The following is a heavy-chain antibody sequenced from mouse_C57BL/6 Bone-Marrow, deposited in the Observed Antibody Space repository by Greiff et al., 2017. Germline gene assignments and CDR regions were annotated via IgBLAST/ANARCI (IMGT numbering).Heavy chain of an antibody. D-gene: IGHD1-1*01. V-gene: IGHV1-26*01. J-gene: IGHJ1*03. CDR1: GYTFTDYY. Sequence: EVQLQQSGPELVKPGASVKISCKASGYTFTDYYMNWVKQSHGKSLEWIGAINPNNGGTSYNQKFKGKATLTVDKSSSTAYMELRSLTSEDSAVYYCARGGPYYGSSYKYCDVWGTGTTVTVSS. CDR3: ARGGPYYGSSYKYCDV. CDR2: INPNNGGT.